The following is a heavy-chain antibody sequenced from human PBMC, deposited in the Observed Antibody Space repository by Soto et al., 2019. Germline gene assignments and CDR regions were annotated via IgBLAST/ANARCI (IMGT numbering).Heavy chain of an antibody. D-gene: IGHD2-21*02. CDR3: AREAIVVVTATYYYYGMDV. J-gene: IGHJ6*02. Sequence: EVQLLESGGGLVQPGGSLRLSCAASGFTFSSYAMSWVRQAPGKGLEWVSAISGSGGSTYYADSVKGRFTISRDNSKNTLYLQMNSLRAEDTAVYYCAREAIVVVTATYYYYGMDVWGQGTTVTVSS. V-gene: IGHV3-23*01. CDR2: ISGSGGST. CDR1: GFTFSSYA.